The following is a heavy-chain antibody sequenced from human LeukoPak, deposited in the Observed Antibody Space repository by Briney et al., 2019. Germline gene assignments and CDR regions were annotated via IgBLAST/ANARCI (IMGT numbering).Heavy chain of an antibody. CDR2: VYYSGSS. Sequence: SETLSLTCTVSGGSISSGYYYWGWIRQPPGKGLEWIGSVYYSGSSYYNPSLKSRVSISVDTSKNQFSLKLSSVAAADTAVYYCARHVSFGELAYWGQGTLVTVSS. V-gene: IGHV4-39*01. J-gene: IGHJ4*02. CDR3: ARHVSFGELAY. D-gene: IGHD3-10*01. CDR1: GGSISSGYYY.